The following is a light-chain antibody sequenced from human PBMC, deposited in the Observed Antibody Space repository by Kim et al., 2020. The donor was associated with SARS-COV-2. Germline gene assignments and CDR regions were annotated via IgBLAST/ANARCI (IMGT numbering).Light chain of an antibody. V-gene: IGKV4-1*01. Sequence: DIVMTQSPDSLAVSLGERATFNCKSSQSVLDKPNNKNYLAWYQQKSGQPPRLLIYWASTRESGVPDRFSGSGSGTDFTLTISSLQAEDVAVYYCQQYYSTHRWTFGQGTKVDIK. CDR2: WAS. J-gene: IGKJ1*01. CDR3: QQYYSTHRWT. CDR1: QSVLDKPNNKNY.